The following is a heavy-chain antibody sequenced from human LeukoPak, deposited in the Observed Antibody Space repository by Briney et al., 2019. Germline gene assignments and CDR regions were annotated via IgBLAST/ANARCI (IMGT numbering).Heavy chain of an antibody. CDR3: AATRVCGGVLLRPNCLYFEN. D-gene: IGHD3-10*01. Sequence: GGSLRLSCAASGFTFNNYVMSWVRQAPGRGLEWVSGIDYAGGSTNYADSVQGRFTVSRDNSKNTLYLQMNSLRTEDTAIYYCAATRVCGGVLLRPNCLYFENWGQGTLVTVSS. V-gene: IGHV3-23*01. CDR2: IDYAGGST. CDR1: GFTFNNYV. J-gene: IGHJ4*02.